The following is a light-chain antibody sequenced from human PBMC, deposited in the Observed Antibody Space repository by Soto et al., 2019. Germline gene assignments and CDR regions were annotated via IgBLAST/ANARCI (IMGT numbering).Light chain of an antibody. J-gene: IGLJ1*01. Sequence: QSALTQPASVSGSPGQSITISCTGTSSDVGGYNYVSWYQQHPGKAPKLMIYEVSNRPSGVSIRFSGSESGNTASLTISGLQAEDEADYYCSSYTSRSTLYVFGTGTKLTVL. CDR1: SSDVGGYNY. V-gene: IGLV2-14*01. CDR3: SSYTSRSTLYV. CDR2: EVS.